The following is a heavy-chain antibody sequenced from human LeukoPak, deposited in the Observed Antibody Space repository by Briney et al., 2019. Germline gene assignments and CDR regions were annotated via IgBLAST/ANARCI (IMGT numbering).Heavy chain of an antibody. Sequence: ASVKVSCKASGYTFTGYYMHWVRQAPGQGPEWMGWINPNSGGTNYAQKFQGWVTMTRDTSISTAYMELSRLRSDDTAVYYCAREGSGWYVIDYWGQGTLVTVSS. D-gene: IGHD6-19*01. CDR1: GYTFTGYY. CDR2: INPNSGGT. J-gene: IGHJ4*02. V-gene: IGHV1-2*04. CDR3: AREGSGWYVIDY.